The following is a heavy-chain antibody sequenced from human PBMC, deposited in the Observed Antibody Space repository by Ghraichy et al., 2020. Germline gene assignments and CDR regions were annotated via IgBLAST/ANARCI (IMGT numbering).Heavy chain of an antibody. CDR2: IYYSGST. D-gene: IGHD3-3*01. CDR1: GGSISSSSYY. V-gene: IGHV4-39*01. CDR3: ARHPPGEYDFWSGYYGGAFDI. J-gene: IGHJ3*02. Sequence: SETLSLTCTVSGGSISSSSYYWGWIRQPPGKGLEWIGSIYYSGSTYYNPSLKSRVTISVDTSKNQFSLKLSSVTAADTAVYYCARHPPGEYDFWSGYYGGAFDIWGQGTMVTVSS.